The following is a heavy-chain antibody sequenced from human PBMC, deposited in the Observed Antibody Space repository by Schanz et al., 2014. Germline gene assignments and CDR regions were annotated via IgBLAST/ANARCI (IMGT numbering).Heavy chain of an antibody. J-gene: IGHJ6*02. Sequence: QVQLVESGGGVVQPGGSLRLSCAAPGFRLGTYGMHGVRRAPGKGLEWVAFIGHDGSDKFYADSVKGRFTISRDNSKNKMSLEMESLRADDTALYHCAKDPGFAVRGFQMDVWGQGTMVAVSS. CDR1: GFRLGTYG. CDR2: IGHDGSDK. D-gene: IGHD3-10*01. V-gene: IGHV3-30*02. CDR3: AKDPGFAVRGFQMDV.